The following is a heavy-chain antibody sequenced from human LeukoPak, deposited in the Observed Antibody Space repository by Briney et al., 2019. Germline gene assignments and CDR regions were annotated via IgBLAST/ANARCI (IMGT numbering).Heavy chain of an antibody. D-gene: IGHD3-22*01. Sequence: GGSLRLSCAASGLTFSSHWMHWVREAPGKGLEWVANIRHDGSETYYVDSLRGRFTISRDNAKNLVYLQMSSLRAEDTAIYYCARDETYDYESNGYLDFWGQGTVVTVSS. V-gene: IGHV3-7*01. CDR3: ARDETYDYESNGYLDF. CDR2: IRHDGSET. CDR1: GLTFSSHW. J-gene: IGHJ4*02.